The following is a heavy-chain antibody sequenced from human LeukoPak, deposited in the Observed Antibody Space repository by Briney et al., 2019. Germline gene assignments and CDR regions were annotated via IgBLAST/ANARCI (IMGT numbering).Heavy chain of an antibody. CDR1: GFIFSNYG. Sequence: GGSLRLSCAASGFIFSNYGMSWVRQAPGKGLEWVSGISWNSGIIGYADSVKGRFTISRDNVKNSLYLQMNSLRAEDTALYYCARAPISGSYSQYFYMDVWGKGTTVTISS. V-gene: IGHV3-20*04. CDR3: ARAPISGSYSQYFYMDV. CDR2: ISWNSGII. J-gene: IGHJ6*03. D-gene: IGHD3-10*01.